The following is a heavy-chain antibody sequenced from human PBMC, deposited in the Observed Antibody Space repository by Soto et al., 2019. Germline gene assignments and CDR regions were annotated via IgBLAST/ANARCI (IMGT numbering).Heavy chain of an antibody. CDR2: INPNSGNT. CDR1: GYTFTSYG. CDR3: AREWELGALDI. J-gene: IGHJ3*02. D-gene: IGHD1-26*01. V-gene: IGHV1-18*01. Sequence: GASVKVSCKASGYTFTSYGISWERLAPGQGLEWMGVINPNSGNTSYAQKFQGRVTMTTDTSTRTIYMELTSLRSEDTAVYYCAREWELGALDIWGQGTMVTVSS.